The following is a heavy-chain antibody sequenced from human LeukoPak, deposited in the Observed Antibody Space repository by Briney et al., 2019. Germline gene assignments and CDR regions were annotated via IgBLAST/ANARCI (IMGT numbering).Heavy chain of an antibody. CDR1: GFTVSSNS. V-gene: IGHV3-66*03. Sequence: GGSLRLSCTVSGFTVSSNSMSWVRQAPGKGLEWVSFIYNDNTHYSDSVKGRFTISRDNSKTTLFLQMNSLRAEDTAVYYCAKDPDSYYYMDVWGKGTTVTSSS. J-gene: IGHJ6*03. CDR2: IYNDNT. CDR3: AKDPDSYYYMDV.